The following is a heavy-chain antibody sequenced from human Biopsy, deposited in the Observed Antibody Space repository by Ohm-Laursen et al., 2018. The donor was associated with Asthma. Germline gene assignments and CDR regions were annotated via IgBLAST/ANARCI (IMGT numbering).Heavy chain of an antibody. CDR1: GFTFTDYW. CDR3: ARDLGTTRMDV. CDR2: INVEGTTT. J-gene: IGHJ6*02. D-gene: IGHD1-1*01. Sequence: GSLRLFCTASGFTFTDYWMHWVRQAPGKGLVWVSRINVEGTTTNYADSVKGRFTISRDNAKNTLYLQMNSLRAEDTAVYYCARDLGTTRMDVWGQGTTVTVSS. V-gene: IGHV3-74*01.